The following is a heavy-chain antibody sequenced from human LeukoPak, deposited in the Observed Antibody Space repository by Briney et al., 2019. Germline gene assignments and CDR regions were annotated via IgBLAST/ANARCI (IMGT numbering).Heavy chain of an antibody. V-gene: IGHV1-69*13. D-gene: IGHD2-21*01. CDR2: IIPIFGTA. J-gene: IGHJ4*02. Sequence: SVKVSCKASGGTFISYAISWVRQAPGQGLEWMGGIIPIFGTANYAQKFQGRVTITADESTSTAYMELSSLRSEDTAVYYCAGEVVVIATPGGYFDYWGQGTLVTVSS. CDR1: GGTFISYA. CDR3: AGEVVVIATPGGYFDY.